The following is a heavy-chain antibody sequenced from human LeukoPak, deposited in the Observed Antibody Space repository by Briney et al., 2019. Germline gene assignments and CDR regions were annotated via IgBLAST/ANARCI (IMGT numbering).Heavy chain of an antibody. CDR2: IYYSGGT. D-gene: IGHD1-20*01. CDR1: GGSISGYY. V-gene: IGHV4-59*01. CDR3: ARAHNWNDGWDF. Sequence: SETLSLTCTVSGGSISGYYWSWIRQPPGEGLEWIGYIYYSGGTNYNPSLKSRVTISVDTSKNQFSLKLTSVTAAGTAHYYCARAHNWNDGWDFWGQGTLIAVSS. J-gene: IGHJ4*02.